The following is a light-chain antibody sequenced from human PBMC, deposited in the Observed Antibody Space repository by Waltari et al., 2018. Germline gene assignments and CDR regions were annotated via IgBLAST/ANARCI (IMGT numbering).Light chain of an antibody. Sequence: QSALTQPASVSGSPGQSITISCTGTRSDVGGYNLVSWYQQHPNKAPKLIIYEGVKRPLGVSNRFSGSKSGNMASLTISGLQAEDEADYYCCSYAGGSTFVFGTGTEVTVL. V-gene: IGLV2-23*03. J-gene: IGLJ1*01. CDR2: EGV. CDR3: CSYAGGSTFV. CDR1: RSDVGGYNL.